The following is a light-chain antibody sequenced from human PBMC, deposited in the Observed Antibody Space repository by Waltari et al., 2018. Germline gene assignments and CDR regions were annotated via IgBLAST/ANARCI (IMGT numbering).Light chain of an antibody. J-gene: IGKJ3*01. CDR1: HDISSH. Sequence: DIQMTQSPSSLSASVGARVTISCRARHDISSHLAWYQQKPGKAPTLLIYPASTLESGVPSRFSGSGSGTEFTLTITSLQPEDFATYFCQDLHDYPVFGPGTKVDIK. V-gene: IGKV1-9*01. CDR3: QDLHDYPV. CDR2: PAS.